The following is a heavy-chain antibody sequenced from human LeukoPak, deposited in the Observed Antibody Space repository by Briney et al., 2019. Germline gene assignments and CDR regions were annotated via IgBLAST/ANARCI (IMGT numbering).Heavy chain of an antibody. Sequence: ASVKVSCKASGGTFSSYYMHWVRQAPGQGLEWMGIINPSGGSTSYAQKFQGRVTMTRDTSTSTVYMELSSLRSVDTAVYYCARGKDSSSPRNHDAFDIWGQGTMVTVSS. CDR1: GGTFSSYY. V-gene: IGHV1-46*01. D-gene: IGHD6-13*01. CDR2: INPSGGST. CDR3: ARGKDSSSPRNHDAFDI. J-gene: IGHJ3*02.